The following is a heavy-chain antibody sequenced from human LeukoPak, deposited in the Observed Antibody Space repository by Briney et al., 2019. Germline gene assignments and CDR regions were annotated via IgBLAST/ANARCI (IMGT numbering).Heavy chain of an antibody. J-gene: IGHJ4*02. CDR1: GYTFTGCY. V-gene: IGHV1-2*02. D-gene: IGHD2-2*01. Sequence: ASVKVSCKASGYTFTGCYMHWVRQAPGQGLEWMGWINPNSGGTNYAQKFQGRVTMTRDTSISTAYMELSRLRSDDTAVYYCARVRGVYCSSTSCYHFDYWGQGTLVTVSS. CDR2: INPNSGGT. CDR3: ARVRGVYCSSTSCYHFDY.